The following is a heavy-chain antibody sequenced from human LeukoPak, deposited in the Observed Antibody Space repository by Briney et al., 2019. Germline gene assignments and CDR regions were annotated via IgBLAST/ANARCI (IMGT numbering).Heavy chain of an antibody. CDR3: ARPKNWNYGEIDY. CDR2: INPNSGGT. D-gene: IGHD1-7*01. Sequence: GASVKVSCKASGYTFTGYYMHWARQAPGQGLEWMGWINPNSGGTNYAQKFQGRVTMTRDTSISTAYMELSRLRSDDTAVYYCARPKNWNYGEIDYWGQGTLVTVSS. CDR1: GYTFTGYY. J-gene: IGHJ4*02. V-gene: IGHV1-2*02.